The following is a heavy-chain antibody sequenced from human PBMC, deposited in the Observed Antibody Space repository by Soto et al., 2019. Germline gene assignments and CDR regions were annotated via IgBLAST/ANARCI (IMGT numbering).Heavy chain of an antibody. CDR2: INHSGST. Sequence: SETLSLTCAVYGGSFSGYYWSWIRQPPGKGLEWIGEINHSGSTNYNPSLKSRVTISVDTSKNQFSLKLSSVTAADTAVYYCARRPLRSSTSCYDYWGQGTLVTVSS. CDR3: ARRPLRSSTSCYDY. CDR1: GGSFSGYY. V-gene: IGHV4-34*01. D-gene: IGHD2-2*01. J-gene: IGHJ4*02.